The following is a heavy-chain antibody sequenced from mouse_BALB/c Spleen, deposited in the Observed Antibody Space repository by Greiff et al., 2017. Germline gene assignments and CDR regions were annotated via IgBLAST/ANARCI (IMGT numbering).Heavy chain of an antibody. J-gene: IGHJ2*01. CDR2: ISSGGSYT. D-gene: IGHD1-1*01. CDR3: ARDRGYYGYFDY. Sequence: EVHLVESGGGLVKPGGSLKLSCAASGFTFSSYAMSWVRQSPEKRLEWVAEISSGGSYTYYPDTVTGRFTISRDNAKNTLYLEMSSLRSEDTAMYYCARDRGYYGYFDYWGQGTTLTVSS. CDR1: GFTFSSYA. V-gene: IGHV5-9-4*01.